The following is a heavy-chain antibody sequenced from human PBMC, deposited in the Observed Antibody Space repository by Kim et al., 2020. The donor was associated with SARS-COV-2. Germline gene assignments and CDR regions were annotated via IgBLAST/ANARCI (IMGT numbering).Heavy chain of an antibody. D-gene: IGHD2-21*02. Sequence: AQKFRGRVTMTEDKSTDTAYLELSSLRSEETAVYYCATGAVVTAMPRWFDPWGQGTLVTVSS. J-gene: IGHJ5*02. CDR3: ATGAVVTAMPRWFDP. V-gene: IGHV1-24*01.